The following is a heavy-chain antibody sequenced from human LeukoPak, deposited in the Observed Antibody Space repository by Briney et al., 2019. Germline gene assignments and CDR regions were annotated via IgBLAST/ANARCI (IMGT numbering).Heavy chain of an antibody. CDR3: AQHVWLVVIGYFQH. V-gene: IGHV3-23*01. J-gene: IGHJ1*01. Sequence: PGGSLRLSCAASGFTLSSYAMSWVRQAPGKGLEWVSAISGGGGSTHYADSVKGRFTISRDNSKNTLYLQMNSLRAEDAAVYYCAQHVWLVVIGYFQHWGQGTLVTVSS. D-gene: IGHD6-19*01. CDR1: GFTLSSYA. CDR2: ISGGGGST.